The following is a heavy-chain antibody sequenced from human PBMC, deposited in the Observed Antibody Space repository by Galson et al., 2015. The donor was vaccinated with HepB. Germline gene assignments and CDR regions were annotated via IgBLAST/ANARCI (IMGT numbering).Heavy chain of an antibody. CDR1: GYNFSSYG. CDR2: MIAYQGRT. D-gene: IGHD2-2*01. Sequence: SVKVSCKASGYNFSSYGISWVRQAPGQGLEWMGRMIAYQGRTTFGQSFHGRLTMTTDTSTSTAYMELRSLRSDDTAIYYCARVEDAIVPAAMDFWGQGTLVTVSS. V-gene: IGHV1-18*04. CDR3: ARVEDAIVPAAMDF. J-gene: IGHJ4*02.